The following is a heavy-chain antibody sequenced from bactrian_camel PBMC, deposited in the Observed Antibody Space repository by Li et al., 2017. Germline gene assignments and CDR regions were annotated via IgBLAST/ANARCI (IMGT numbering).Heavy chain of an antibody. Sequence: HVQLVESGGGSVQAGGSLRLSCAASGYTYCMAWFRQGPGKRREGVATLGNDGSIDYANSVKGRFTIPQDKAKHMLYLQMDSLRTEDTAMYYCAAGLWVGNHLEYNYWGQGTQVTVS. CDR2: LGNDGSI. CDR3: AAGLWVGNHLEYNY. J-gene: IGHJ4*01. CDR1: GYTYCM. V-gene: IGHV3S53*01. D-gene: IGHD5*01.